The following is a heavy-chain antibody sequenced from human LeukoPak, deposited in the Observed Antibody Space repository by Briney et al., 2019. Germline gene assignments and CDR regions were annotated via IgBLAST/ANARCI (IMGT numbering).Heavy chain of an antibody. J-gene: IGHJ4*02. CDR1: GFTFSSYA. Sequence: GGSLRLSCAASGFTFSSYAMSGVRQAPGKGLEGVSAISGSGSSTYYAGSVKGRFSISRDNSKNTLYLQMNSVRAEDTAVYYCAKVIGYGGENDYWGQGTLVTVSS. CDR2: ISGSGSST. V-gene: IGHV3-23*01. D-gene: IGHD4-23*01. CDR3: AKVIGYGGENDY.